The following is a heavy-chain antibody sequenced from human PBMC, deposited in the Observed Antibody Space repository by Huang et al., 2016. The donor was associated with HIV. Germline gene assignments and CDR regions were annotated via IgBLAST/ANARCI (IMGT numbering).Heavy chain of an antibody. CDR1: GVSINGFY. CDR2: ISYSGNT. J-gene: IGHJ4*02. Sequence: QVQLQESGPGLVKSSETLSLTCTVFGVSINGFYWSWIRQPPGKGLEWIGYISYSGNTNYNPSLKSRVTISLVTSKKTFSLKLRSVTAADTAVCYCARLTWRYSSGSRQNYFDRWGQGTLVTVSS. D-gene: IGHD6-19*01. V-gene: IGHV4-59*01. CDR3: ARLTWRYSSGSRQNYFDR.